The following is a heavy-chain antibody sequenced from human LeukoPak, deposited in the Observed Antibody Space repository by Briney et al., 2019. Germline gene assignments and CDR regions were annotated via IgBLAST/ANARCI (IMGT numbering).Heavy chain of an antibody. J-gene: IGHJ4*02. D-gene: IGHD3-10*01. V-gene: IGHV4-39*01. Sequence: SETLSLTCTVSGGSISSSSYYWGWIRQPPGKGLEWIGSIYYSGGAYYNPSLKSRVTMFVDTSKNQFSLELSSVTAADTAVYYCARLGSGSYYRGTIDYWGQGTLVTVSS. CDR1: GGSISSSSYY. CDR3: ARLGSGSYYRGTIDY. CDR2: IYYSGGA.